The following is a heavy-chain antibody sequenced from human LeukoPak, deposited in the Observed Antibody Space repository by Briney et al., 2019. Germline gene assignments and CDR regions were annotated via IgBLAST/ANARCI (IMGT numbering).Heavy chain of an antibody. J-gene: IGHJ6*03. CDR3: ARAMDIVVVPAATRPGYYYYYMDV. Sequence: GGSLRLSCAASGFTFSDYYMSWIRQAPGKGLEWVSYISSSGSTIYYADSVKGRFTISRDNAKNSLYLQMNSLRAEDTAVYYCARAMDIVVVPAATRPGYYYYYMDVWGKGTTVTVSS. CDR2: ISSSGSTI. CDR1: GFTFSDYY. V-gene: IGHV3-11*01. D-gene: IGHD2-2*03.